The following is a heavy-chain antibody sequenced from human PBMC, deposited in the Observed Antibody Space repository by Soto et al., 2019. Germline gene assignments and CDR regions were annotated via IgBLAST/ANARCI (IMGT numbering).Heavy chain of an antibody. CDR2: IYYSGST. J-gene: IGHJ4*02. Sequence: QVQLQESGPGLVKPSQTLSLTCTVSGGSISSGDYYWSWIRQPPGKGLEWIGYIYYSGSTYYNPSLEGRVTISVDTSKKQFSLELSSVTAADTGVYYCARGMDSSGYAFDYWGQGTLVTGSS. CDR1: GGSISSGDYY. CDR3: ARGMDSSGYAFDY. D-gene: IGHD3-22*01. V-gene: IGHV4-30-4*01.